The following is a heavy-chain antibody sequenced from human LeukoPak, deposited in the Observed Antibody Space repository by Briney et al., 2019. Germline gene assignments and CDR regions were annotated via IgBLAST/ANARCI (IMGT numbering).Heavy chain of an antibody. CDR1: GYTLTELS. CDR3: ATLPIDYYYYYMDV. D-gene: IGHD2-15*01. J-gene: IGHJ6*03. CDR2: FDPEDGET. Sequence: ASVKVSCKVSGYTLTELSMHWVRQAPGKRLEWMGGFDPEDGETIYAQKFQGRVTMTEDTSTDTAYMELSSLRSEDTAVYYCATLPIDYYYYYMDVWGKGTTVTVSS. V-gene: IGHV1-24*01.